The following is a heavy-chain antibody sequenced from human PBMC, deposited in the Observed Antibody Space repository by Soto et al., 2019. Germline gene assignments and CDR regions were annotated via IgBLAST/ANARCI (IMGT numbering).Heavy chain of an antibody. CDR2: ISYDGSNT. D-gene: IGHD1-26*01. CDR1: GFTFSSYG. V-gene: IGHV3-30*18. Sequence: QVQLVESGGGVVQPGRSLRLSCVASGFTFSSYGMHWVRQAPGKGLEWVAIISYDGSNTYYADSVKGRFTISRDNSKNPLYLQMNSLRAEDTSVYYFAKEGGLSGSYYISSSYYFDYWGQGTLVTVSS. J-gene: IGHJ4*02. CDR3: AKEGGLSGSYYISSSYYFDY.